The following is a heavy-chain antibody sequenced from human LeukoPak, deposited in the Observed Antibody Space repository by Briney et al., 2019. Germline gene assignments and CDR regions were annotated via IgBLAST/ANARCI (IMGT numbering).Heavy chain of an antibody. CDR3: ARYHTALNY. V-gene: IGHV3-33*01. Sequence: GRSLRLSCAASGYTFSNNGMHWVRQAPGKGLEWVAVIWNDGSYKYYADSVKGRFTISRDNSKNTLYLQMNNLRVEDTAVYYCARYHTALNYWGQGTLVTASS. CDR1: GYTFSNNG. CDR2: IWNDGSYK. J-gene: IGHJ4*02. D-gene: IGHD5-18*01.